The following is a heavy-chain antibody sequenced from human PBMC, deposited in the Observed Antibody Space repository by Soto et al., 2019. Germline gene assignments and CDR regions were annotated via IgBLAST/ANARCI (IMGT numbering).Heavy chain of an antibody. Sequence: ASVKVSCKASGYTFTSYDINWVRQATGQGFEYLGWMNPNSGNTGYVRKFQGRVTMTRDTSMSTAYMEVRSLRFDDTAVYYCARGGTPIEYWGQGTLVTGSS. CDR3: ARGGTPIEY. D-gene: IGHD2-15*01. CDR2: MNPNSGNT. V-gene: IGHV1-8*01. CDR1: GYTFTSYD. J-gene: IGHJ4*02.